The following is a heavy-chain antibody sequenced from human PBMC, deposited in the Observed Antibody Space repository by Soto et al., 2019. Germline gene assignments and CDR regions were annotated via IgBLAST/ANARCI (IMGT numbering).Heavy chain of an antibody. CDR2: IYHSGST. CDR3: ARNVAEIAAAGLNWFDP. V-gene: IGHV4-30-2*01. J-gene: IGHJ5*02. CDR1: GGSISSGGYS. Sequence: SETLSLTCAVSGGSISSGGYSWSWIQQPPGKGLEWIGYIYHSGSTYYNPSLRSRVTISVDGSKNQFSLKLSSVTAADTAVYYCARNVAEIAAAGLNWFDPWGQGTLVTVSS. D-gene: IGHD6-13*01.